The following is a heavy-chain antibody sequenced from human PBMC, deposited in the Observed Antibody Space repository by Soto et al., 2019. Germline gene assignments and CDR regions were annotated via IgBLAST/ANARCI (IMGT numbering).Heavy chain of an antibody. CDR2: ISYDGSNE. CDR1: GFTFRNHG. J-gene: IGHJ4*02. Sequence: QVQVVESGGGVVQPGRSLRLSCAASGFTFRNHGMHWVRQAPGKGLEWVAFISYDGSNEYYGDSVRGLFTISRDNSKDTLYLQMNSLTSEDTAVYYCARVGVVADTSFDYWGQGTLVTVSS. D-gene: IGHD3-22*01. V-gene: IGHV3-30-3*01. CDR3: ARVGVVADTSFDY.